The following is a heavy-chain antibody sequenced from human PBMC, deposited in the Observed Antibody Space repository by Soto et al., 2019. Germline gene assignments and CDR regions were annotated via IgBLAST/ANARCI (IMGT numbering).Heavy chain of an antibody. CDR1: GGTFSRLA. CDR2: SIPIFGTP. V-gene: IGHV1-69*01. D-gene: IGHD3-22*01. CDR3: ARGCGEDSSDYFYAY. Sequence: QVQLVQSGAEVRKPGSSVKVSCKASGGTFSRLAISWVRQAPGQGLEWMGGSIPIFGTPNHAQKFQGRLTITADEATSTVHMELSSLRSEDTAIYYGARGCGEDSSDYFYAYWGQGTLVIVSS. J-gene: IGHJ4*02.